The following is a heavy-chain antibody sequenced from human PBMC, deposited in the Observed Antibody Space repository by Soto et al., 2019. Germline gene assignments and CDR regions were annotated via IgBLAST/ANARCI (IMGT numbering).Heavy chain of an antibody. Sequence: PGGALRLFCAVSGFIFRKYWIPWVRQAPWKGLMWVSSINDHGDRINSADYVEGRFTISRDDAKSELYLQMNHLRADETAVYYCTRGGLEPFDYLGPGALVTCSS. CDR3: TRGGLEPFDY. J-gene: IGHJ4*01. V-gene: IGHV3-74*01. D-gene: IGHD1-1*01. CDR2: INDHGDRI. CDR1: GFIFRKYW.